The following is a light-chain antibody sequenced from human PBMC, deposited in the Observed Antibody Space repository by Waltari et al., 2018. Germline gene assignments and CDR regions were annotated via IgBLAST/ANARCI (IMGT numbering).Light chain of an antibody. J-gene: IGLJ2*01. V-gene: IGLV2-11*01. CDR1: SRDVGGYNY. CDR2: DVS. Sequence: QSALTQPRSVSGSPGQSVTISCTGTSRDVGGYNYVSWYQQHPGKAPKLMFYDVSRRPSGVPDRCSGSKSGNTASLTISGLQAEDEADYYCCSYAGSYVVFGGGTKLTVL. CDR3: CSYAGSYVV.